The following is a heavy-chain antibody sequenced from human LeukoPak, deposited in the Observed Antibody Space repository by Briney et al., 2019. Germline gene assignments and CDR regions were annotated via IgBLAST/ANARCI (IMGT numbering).Heavy chain of an antibody. D-gene: IGHD1-26*01. CDR1: GFTFSSYA. V-gene: IGHV3-30*10. Sequence: GGSLRLSCAASGFTFSSYAMHWVCQAPGKGLEWVAFISNDGSYNYCTDSVKGRFNISRDNSENTLYLQMNSLRPDDTAVYYCARDGSGTNLFDVGWFGSWGQGTLVTVSS. CDR3: ARDGSGTNLFDVGWFGS. J-gene: IGHJ5*01. CDR2: ISNDGSYN.